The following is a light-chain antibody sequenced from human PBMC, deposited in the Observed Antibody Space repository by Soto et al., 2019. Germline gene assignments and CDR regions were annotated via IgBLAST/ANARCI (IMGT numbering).Light chain of an antibody. CDR3: QQYDSSVYT. Sequence: DIQMTQSTSTLSASVGDRVTITCRASQSISSWLAWYQQKPGKAPKLLIYRASRLGNGVPSRFSGSGSGTEFTLTISSLQPDDFATYYCQQYDSSVYTFGQGTKLEIK. V-gene: IGKV1-5*03. CDR1: QSISSW. J-gene: IGKJ2*01. CDR2: RAS.